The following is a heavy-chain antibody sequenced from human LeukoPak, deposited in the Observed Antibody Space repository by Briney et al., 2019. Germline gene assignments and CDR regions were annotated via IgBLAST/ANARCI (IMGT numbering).Heavy chain of an antibody. V-gene: IGHV4-34*01. CDR2: VNHSGST. CDR3: ARESVGSYGNPLYDAFDI. CDR1: GGSFSGYY. D-gene: IGHD1-26*01. J-gene: IGHJ3*02. Sequence: PSETLSLTCAVYGGSFSGYYWSWIRQPPGKGLEWIGEVNHSGSTNYNPSLKSRVTISVDTSKNQFSLKLSSVTAADTAVYYCARESVGSYGNPLYDAFDIWGQGTMVTVSS.